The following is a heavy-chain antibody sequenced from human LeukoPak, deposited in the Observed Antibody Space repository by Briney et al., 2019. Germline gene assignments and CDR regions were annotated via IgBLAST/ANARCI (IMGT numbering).Heavy chain of an antibody. CDR2: IYYSGGT. CDR3: ARDYYDSSGYYYFDY. V-gene: IGHV4-59*01. CDR1: GGSISSYY. J-gene: IGHJ4*02. Sequence: KPSETLSLTCTVSGGSISSYYWSWIRQPPGKGLEWIGYIYYSGGTNYNPSLKSRVTISVDTSKNQFSLKLSSVTAADTAVYYCARDYYDSSGYYYFDYWGRGTLVTVSS. D-gene: IGHD3-22*01.